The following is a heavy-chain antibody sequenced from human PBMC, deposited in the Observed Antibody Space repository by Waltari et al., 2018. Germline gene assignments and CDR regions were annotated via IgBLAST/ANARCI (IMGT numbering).Heavy chain of an antibody. CDR2: IYTSGRT. CDR1: GGSISSGSYY. V-gene: IGHV4-61*02. D-gene: IGHD3-3*01. Sequence: QVQLQESGPGLVKPSQTLSLTCTVSGGSISSGSYYWSWIRQPAGKGLEWIGRIYTSGRTNYNPALKSRVTISVDTSKNQFSLKLSSVTAADTAVYYCARSGYDFWSGYSNWGQGTLVTVSS. J-gene: IGHJ4*02. CDR3: ARSGYDFWSGYSN.